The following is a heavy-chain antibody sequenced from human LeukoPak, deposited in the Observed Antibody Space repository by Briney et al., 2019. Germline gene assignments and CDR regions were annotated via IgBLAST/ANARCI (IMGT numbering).Heavy chain of an antibody. Sequence: GGSLRLSCAASGFTFSSYSMNWVRQAPGKGLEWVSSISSSSSYIYYADSAKGRFTISRDNAKNSLYLQMNSLRAEDTAVYYCARETTIVVVPAAIPTFDYWGQGTLVTVSS. CDR2: ISSSSSYI. CDR3: ARETTIVVVPAAIPTFDY. D-gene: IGHD2-2*02. J-gene: IGHJ4*02. V-gene: IGHV3-21*01. CDR1: GFTFSSYS.